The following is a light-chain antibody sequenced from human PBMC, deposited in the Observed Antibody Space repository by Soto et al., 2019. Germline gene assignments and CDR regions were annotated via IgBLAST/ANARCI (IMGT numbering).Light chain of an antibody. Sequence: QLVLTQSPCASASLGASVKLTCTLSSGHSSYAIAWHQQQPEKGPRYLMKLNSDGSHSKGDGIPDRFSGSSSGAERYLTISSLQSEDEADYYCQTWGTGIRVFGGGTKLTVL. CDR1: SGHSSYA. CDR3: QTWGTGIRV. V-gene: IGLV4-69*01. CDR2: LNSDGSH. J-gene: IGLJ2*01.